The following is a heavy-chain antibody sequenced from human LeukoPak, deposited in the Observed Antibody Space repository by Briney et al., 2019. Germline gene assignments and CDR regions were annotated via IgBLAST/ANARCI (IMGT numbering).Heavy chain of an antibody. V-gene: IGHV4-38-2*01. J-gene: IGHJ4*02. CDR3: ARPLWFGELGSFGY. CDR1: DSSISSTYY. D-gene: IGHD3-10*01. Sequence: PSETLSLTCSVADSSISSTYYRAWVRQPPGKGPEWLANTNPSGGTYSTPSLRRRITISVDTSKNQFSLKLSSVTAADTAVYYCARPLWFGELGSFGYWGQGTLVTVSS. CDR2: TNPSGGT.